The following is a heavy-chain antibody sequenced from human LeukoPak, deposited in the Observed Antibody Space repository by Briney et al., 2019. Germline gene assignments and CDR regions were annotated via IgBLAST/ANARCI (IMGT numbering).Heavy chain of an antibody. D-gene: IGHD3-10*01. CDR1: GYTFTSYD. Sequence: GASVKVSCKASGYTFTSYDINWVRQATGQGLEWMGWMNPNSGNTGYAQKFQGRVTMTRNTSISTAYMELSSLRSEDTAVYYCARGKRYYGSGSYISDYWGQGTLVTVSS. CDR3: ARGKRYYGSGSYISDY. V-gene: IGHV1-8*01. CDR2: MNPNSGNT. J-gene: IGHJ4*02.